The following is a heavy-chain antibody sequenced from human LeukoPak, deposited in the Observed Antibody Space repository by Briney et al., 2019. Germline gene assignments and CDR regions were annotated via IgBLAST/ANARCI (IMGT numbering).Heavy chain of an antibody. CDR2: IYYSGST. CDR1: GGSISSSSYY. J-gene: IGHJ3*02. D-gene: IGHD3-3*01. Sequence: SETLSLTCTVSGGSISSSSYYWGWIRQPPGKGLEWTGSIYYSGSTYYNPSLKSRVTISVDTSKNQFSLKLSSVTAADTAVYYCARTTITIFPQWDAFDIWGQGTMVTVSS. CDR3: ARTTITIFPQWDAFDI. V-gene: IGHV4-39*01.